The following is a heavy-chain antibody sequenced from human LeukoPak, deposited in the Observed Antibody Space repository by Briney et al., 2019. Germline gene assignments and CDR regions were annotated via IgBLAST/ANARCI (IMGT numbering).Heavy chain of an antibody. V-gene: IGHV3-23*01. J-gene: IGHJ4*02. Sequence: GGSLRLSCAASGFTFSNYAMSWVRQAPGKGLEWVSGISSSGGSTYSAGSVKGRFTISRDNAKSMLYVQMNSLRAEDTAVYYCAKDHYSNYGYFDYWGQGTLVTVSS. D-gene: IGHD4-11*01. CDR3: AKDHYSNYGYFDY. CDR2: ISSSGGST. CDR1: GFTFSNYA.